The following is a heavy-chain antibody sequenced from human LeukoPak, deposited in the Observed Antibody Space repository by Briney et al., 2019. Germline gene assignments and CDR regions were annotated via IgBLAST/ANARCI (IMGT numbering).Heavy chain of an antibody. CDR1: GDSISSHY. J-gene: IGHJ6*02. CDR2: IYNSETT. CDR3: ARVVYSHYWPEGMDV. Sequence: SETLSLTCTVSGDSISSHYWSWIRQPPGKGLEWIGYIYNSETTNYNPSLESRVTISEDTSKNQFSLMLTSVTAADTAVYYCARVVYSHYWPEGMDVWGQGTTVTVSS. D-gene: IGHD4-11*01. V-gene: IGHV4-59*11.